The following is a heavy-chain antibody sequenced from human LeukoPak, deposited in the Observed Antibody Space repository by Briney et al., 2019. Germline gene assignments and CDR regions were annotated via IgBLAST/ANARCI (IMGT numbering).Heavy chain of an antibody. D-gene: IGHD2-21*01. CDR3: AKDMGYSRSWTFDY. V-gene: IGHV3-9*03. CDR1: GFTFDDYA. CDR2: ISWNSGRM. Sequence: GGSLRLSCVASGFTFDDYAMHWFRQPPGKGLEWVSGISWNSGRMDYADSVKGRFTISRDNAKNSLYLQMNSLRTEDMAFYYCAKDMGYSRSWTFDYWGQGTLVTVSS. J-gene: IGHJ4*02.